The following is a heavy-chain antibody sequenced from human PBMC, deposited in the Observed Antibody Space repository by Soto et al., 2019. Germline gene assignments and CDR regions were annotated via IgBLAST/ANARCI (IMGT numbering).Heavy chain of an antibody. J-gene: IGHJ5*02. V-gene: IGHV1-18*01. CDR1: GYSFITYG. D-gene: IGHD6-6*01. Sequence: QVQLIQSGAEVRKPGASVKLSCKASGYSFITYGISWVRQAPGQGLEWMGWITTYSGNTDYAQKFQGRVTMTTDTSMSTVYMELRSLRSDDTAVYYCARDPYSSSSRWFDPWGQGTLVTVSS. CDR2: ITTYSGNT. CDR3: ARDPYSSSSRWFDP.